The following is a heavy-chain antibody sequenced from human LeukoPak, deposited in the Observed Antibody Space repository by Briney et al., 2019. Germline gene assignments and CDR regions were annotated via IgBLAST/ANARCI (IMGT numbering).Heavy chain of an antibody. CDR3: ARDIAAAGTPLGGLYYFDY. CDR1: GGSISSGSYY. Sequence: SSQTLSLTCTVSGGSISSGSYYWSWIRQPAGKGLEWIGRIYTSGSTNYNPSLKSRVTISVDTSKNQFSLKLSSVTAADTAVYYCARDIAAAGTPLGGLYYFDYWGQGTLVTVSS. J-gene: IGHJ4*02. CDR2: IYTSGST. V-gene: IGHV4-61*02. D-gene: IGHD6-13*01.